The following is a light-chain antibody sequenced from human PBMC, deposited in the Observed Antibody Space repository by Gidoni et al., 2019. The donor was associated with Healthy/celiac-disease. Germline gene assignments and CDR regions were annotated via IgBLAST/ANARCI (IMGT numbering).Light chain of an antibody. V-gene: IGLV2-23*02. CDR3: CSYAGSSTYV. Sequence: QSALTQPASVSGSPGQSITISCTGTSSDVGSYNLVSWDQQHPGKAPKLLIYEVSKRPSGFSNRFSGSKSGNTASLTISGLQAEDEAYYYCCSYAGSSTYVFGTGTKVTVL. CDR2: EVS. J-gene: IGLJ1*01. CDR1: SSDVGSYNL.